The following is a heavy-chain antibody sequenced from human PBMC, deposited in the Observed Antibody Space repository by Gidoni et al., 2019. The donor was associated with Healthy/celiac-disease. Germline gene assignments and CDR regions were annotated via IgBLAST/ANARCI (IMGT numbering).Heavy chain of an antibody. CDR2: INPNSGGT. V-gene: IGHV1-2*06. CDR1: GSTFTGYY. J-gene: IGHJ5*02. CDR3: ARAPHCSGGSCYSDWFDP. D-gene: IGHD2-15*01. Sequence: QLQLVQSGAEVKKPGASVKVSCKAPGSTFTGYYMHWVRQAPGQGLEWMGRINPNSGGTNYAQKFQGRVTMTRDTSISTAYMELSRLRSDDTAVYYCARAPHCSGGSCYSDWFDPWGQGTLVTVSS.